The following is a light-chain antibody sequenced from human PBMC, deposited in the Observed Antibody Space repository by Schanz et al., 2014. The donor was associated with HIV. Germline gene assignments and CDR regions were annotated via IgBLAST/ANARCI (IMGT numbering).Light chain of an antibody. CDR2: DVT. V-gene: IGLV2-14*03. J-gene: IGLJ2*01. Sequence: QSVLTQPRSVSGSPGQSVTISCTGTSGDVGRYDYVSWYQQHPGQAPKLLIYDVTYRPSGISNRFSGSKSGYTASLTISGLQAEDEADYYCSSYTSSSTLVVFGGGTKLTVL. CDR1: SGDVGRYDY. CDR3: SSYTSSSTLVV.